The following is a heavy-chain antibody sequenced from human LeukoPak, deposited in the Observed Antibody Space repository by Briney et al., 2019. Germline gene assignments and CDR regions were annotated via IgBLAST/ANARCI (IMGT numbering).Heavy chain of an antibody. Sequence: PGESLKISCKGSGYSFTSYWIGWVRQMPGKGLEWMGIIYPGDSDTRYSPSFQGQVTISADKSISTAYLQWSSLKASDTAMYYCASQKAGKTDYGDYWAFDIWGQGTMVTVSS. D-gene: IGHD4-17*01. CDR1: GYSFTSYW. V-gene: IGHV5-51*01. CDR2: IYPGDSDT. J-gene: IGHJ3*02. CDR3: ASQKAGKTDYGDYWAFDI.